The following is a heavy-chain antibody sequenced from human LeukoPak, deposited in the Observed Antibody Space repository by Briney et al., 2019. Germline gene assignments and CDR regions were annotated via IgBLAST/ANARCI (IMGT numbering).Heavy chain of an antibody. V-gene: IGHV3-23*01. D-gene: IGHD5-12*01. J-gene: IGHJ4*02. CDR2: ISGRGGST. CDR1: GFTFSSYG. Sequence: GGTLRLSCAASGFTFSSYGMSWVRQAPGKGLEWVSGISGRGGSTYYADSVKGRFTISRDNSKNTLYLQMNSLRAEDTAVYYCAKDRLLSLYGGYNGFDYWGQGTLVTVSS. CDR3: AKDRLLSLYGGYNGFDY.